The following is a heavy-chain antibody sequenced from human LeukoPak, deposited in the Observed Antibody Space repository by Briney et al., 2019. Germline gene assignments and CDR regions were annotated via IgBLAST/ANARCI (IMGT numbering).Heavy chain of an antibody. CDR3: AIDPLYDSSGPLGY. CDR1: GGTFSSYA. D-gene: IGHD3-22*01. J-gene: IGHJ4*02. Sequence: ASVKVSCKASGGTFSSYAISWVRQAPGQGLEWMGRIIPILGIANYAQKFQGRVTITADKSTSTAYMELSSLRSEDTAVYYCAIDPLYDSSGPLGYWGQGTLVTVSS. V-gene: IGHV1-69*04. CDR2: IIPILGIA.